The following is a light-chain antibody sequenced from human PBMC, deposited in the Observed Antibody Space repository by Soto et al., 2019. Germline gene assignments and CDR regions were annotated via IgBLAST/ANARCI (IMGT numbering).Light chain of an antibody. CDR2: LGS. CDR1: QSLLHSNGYFY. V-gene: IGKV2-28*01. J-gene: IGKJ1*01. Sequence: DIVMTQSPLSLPVTPGEPASISCRSSQSLLHSNGYFYLDWYLQKPGQSPQLLIYLGSNRASGVPDRFSGSGSGTDFTLKISRVEAVDVGVYYCMQALQTLWTFGQGTRVEIK. CDR3: MQALQTLWT.